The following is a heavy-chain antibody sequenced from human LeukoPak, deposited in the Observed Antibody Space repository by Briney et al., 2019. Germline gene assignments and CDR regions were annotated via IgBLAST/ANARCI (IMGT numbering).Heavy chain of an antibody. V-gene: IGHV3-21*01. CDR1: GFTFSSYS. CDR3: ARDHPKVIVGATSASDY. CDR2: ISSSSSYI. J-gene: IGHJ4*02. D-gene: IGHD1-26*01. Sequence: PGGSLRLSCAASGFTFSSYSMNCVPQAPGKGRECGSSISSSSSYIYYADSVKGRFTISRDNAKNSLYLQMNSLRAEDTAVYYCARDHPKVIVGATSASDYWGQGTLVTVSS.